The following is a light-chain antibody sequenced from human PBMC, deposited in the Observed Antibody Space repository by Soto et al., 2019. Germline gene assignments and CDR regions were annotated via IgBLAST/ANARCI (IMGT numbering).Light chain of an antibody. CDR2: DVT. J-gene: IGLJ3*02. Sequence: QSALTQPHSVSRSPGQSVTISCSGTSSDVGNYNYVSWYQHHPGKAPKLMIYDVTTRPSGVPDRFSGSKSGNTASLTISGLQAEDEADFYCCSYAGSYTWVFGGGTKLTVL. CDR3: CSYAGSYTWV. CDR1: SSDVGNYNY. V-gene: IGLV2-11*01.